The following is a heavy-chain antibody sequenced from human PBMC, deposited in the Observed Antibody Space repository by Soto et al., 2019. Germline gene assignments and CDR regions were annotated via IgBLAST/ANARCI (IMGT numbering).Heavy chain of an antibody. V-gene: IGHV1-69*04. CDR1: GGTFSSYA. CDR3: ARGLAAAGTPFAFDI. D-gene: IGHD6-13*01. Sequence: ASVKVSCKASGGTFSSYAISWVRQAPGQGLEWMGRIIPILGIANYAQKFQGRVTITADRSTSTAYMELSSLRSEDTAVYYCARGLAAAGTPFAFDIWGQGTMVTVSS. J-gene: IGHJ3*02. CDR2: IIPILGIA.